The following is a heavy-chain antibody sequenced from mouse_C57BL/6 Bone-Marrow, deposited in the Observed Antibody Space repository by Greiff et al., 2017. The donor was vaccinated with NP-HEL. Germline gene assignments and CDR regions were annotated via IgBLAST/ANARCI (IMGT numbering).Heavy chain of an antibody. CDR3: ERDYDYPYYAMDY. J-gene: IGHJ4*01. V-gene: IGHV1-69*01. CDR2: IDPSDSYT. CDR1: GYTFTSYW. Sequence: QVQLQQPGAELVMPGASVKLSCKASGYTFTSYWMHWVKQRPGQGLEWIGEIDPSDSYTNYNQKFKVQSTLTVANSSSTAYMQLSRLTSEDYAVDYCERDYDYPYYAMDYWGQGTSVTVSA. D-gene: IGHD2-4*01.